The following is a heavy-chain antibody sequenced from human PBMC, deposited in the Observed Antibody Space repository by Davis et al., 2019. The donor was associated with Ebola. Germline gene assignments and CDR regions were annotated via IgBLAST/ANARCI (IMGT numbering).Heavy chain of an antibody. CDR1: GGTFSSYA. CDR2: ISAYNGNT. V-gene: IGHV1-18*01. J-gene: IGHJ6*02. Sequence: AASVKVSCKASGGTFSSYAISWVRQAPGQGLEWMGWISAYNGNTNYAQKLQGRVTMTTDTSTSTAYMELRSLRSDDTAVYYCARLWFGELFMYGMDVWGQGTTVTVSS. D-gene: IGHD3-10*01. CDR3: ARLWFGELFMYGMDV.